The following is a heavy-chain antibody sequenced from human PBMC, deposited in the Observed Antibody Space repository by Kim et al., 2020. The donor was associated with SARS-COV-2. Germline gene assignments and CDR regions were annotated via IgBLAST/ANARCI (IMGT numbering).Heavy chain of an antibody. CDR2: ISWNSGSI. CDR1: GFTFGDYA. V-gene: IGHV3-9*01. CDR3: AKVYPRRLAYGDYVLDY. Sequence: GGSLRLSCAASGFTFGDYAMHWVRQAPGKGLEWVSGISWNSGSIGYADSVKGRFTISRDNAKNSLYLQMNSLRAEDTALYYCAKVYPRRLAYGDYVLDYWGQGTLVTVSS. D-gene: IGHD4-17*01. J-gene: IGHJ4*02.